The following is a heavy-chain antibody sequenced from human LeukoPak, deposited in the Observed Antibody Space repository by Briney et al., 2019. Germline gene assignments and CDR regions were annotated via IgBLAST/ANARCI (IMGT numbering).Heavy chain of an antibody. D-gene: IGHD6-19*01. CDR1: GFTFDDYA. CDR2: ISWNSGSI. J-gene: IGHJ4*02. V-gene: IGHV3-9*01. Sequence: GGSLRLSCAASGFTFDDYAMHWVRQAPGKGLEWVSGISWNSGSIGYADSVKGRFTISRDNAKNSLYLQMNSLRAEDTALYYCAKDSSGWRSYFDYWGQATLVTVFS. CDR3: AKDSSGWRSYFDY.